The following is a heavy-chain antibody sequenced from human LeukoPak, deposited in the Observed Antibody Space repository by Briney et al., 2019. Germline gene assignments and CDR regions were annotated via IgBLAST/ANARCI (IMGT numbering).Heavy chain of an antibody. D-gene: IGHD4-17*01. CDR1: GGSFSGYY. J-gene: IGHJ4*02. V-gene: IGHV4-34*09. Sequence: SETLSLTCAVYGGSFSGYYWSWIRQPPGKGLEWIGCIYYSGSAYYNPSLKSRVIISVDTSKNQFSLKMNSVTAADTDIYHCARAGTTVTGWGQGTLVTVSS. CDR2: IYYSGSA. CDR3: ARAGTTVTG.